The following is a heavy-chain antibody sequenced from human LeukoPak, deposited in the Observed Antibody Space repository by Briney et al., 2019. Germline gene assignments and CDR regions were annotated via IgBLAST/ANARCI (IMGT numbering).Heavy chain of an antibody. CDR3: AKYGVGSTYFDY. CDR2: ISYTGST. D-gene: IGHD1-26*01. J-gene: IGHJ4*02. CDR1: GASISSYY. V-gene: IGHV4-59*01. Sequence: SETLSLTCTVSGASISSYYWSWIRQTPGKGLEWIGYISYTGSTDYNPSLKSRVTVSADSSKNDFSLKLTSVTAADTAVYYCAKYGVGSTYFDYWGQGSLVTVSS.